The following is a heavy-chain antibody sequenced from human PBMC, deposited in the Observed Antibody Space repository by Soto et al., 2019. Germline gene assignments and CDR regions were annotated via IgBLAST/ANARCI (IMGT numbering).Heavy chain of an antibody. D-gene: IGHD3-22*01. CDR2: IYYSGSS. CDR1: GGSISSGGYY. J-gene: IGHJ5*02. Sequence: QVQLQESGPGLVKPSQTLSLTCTVSGGSISSGGYYWSWIRQHPGKGLEWIGYIYYSGSSYYNPSLKSRVTISVDTSKNQFSLKLNSVTAADTAVYFCARGVAYDSSGYFSPGENWFDPWGQGTLVTVSS. CDR3: ARGVAYDSSGYFSPGENWFDP. V-gene: IGHV4-31*03.